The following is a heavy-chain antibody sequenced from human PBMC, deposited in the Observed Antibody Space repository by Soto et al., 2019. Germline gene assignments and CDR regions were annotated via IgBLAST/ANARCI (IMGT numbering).Heavy chain of an antibody. J-gene: IGHJ5*02. V-gene: IGHV1-58*01. Sequence: SVKVSCKASGFTFTSSAVQWVRQARGQRLEWIGWIVVGSGNTNYAQKFQERVTITRDMSTSTAYMELSSLRSEDTAVYYCAAQERYYYDSSGPWGQGTLVTVSS. CDR1: GFTFTSSA. CDR3: AAQERYYYDSSGP. D-gene: IGHD3-22*01. CDR2: IVVGSGNT.